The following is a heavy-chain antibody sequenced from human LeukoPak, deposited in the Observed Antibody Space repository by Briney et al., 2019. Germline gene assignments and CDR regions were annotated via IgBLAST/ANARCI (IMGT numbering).Heavy chain of an antibody. CDR2: LGSAGDK. CDR3: ARAKRETSTRPWTSGMDV. J-gene: IGHJ6*02. D-gene: IGHD3/OR15-3a*01. Sequence: GGSLRLSCAASGFTLSDYDIHWVRQAIGKGLDWVSGLGSAGDKYHAGSERGRFTISREDAENSVYLQMNGPRPEDTAIYYCARAKRETSTRPWTSGMDVWGQGTTVTVSS. CDR1: GFTLSDYD. V-gene: IGHV3-13*01.